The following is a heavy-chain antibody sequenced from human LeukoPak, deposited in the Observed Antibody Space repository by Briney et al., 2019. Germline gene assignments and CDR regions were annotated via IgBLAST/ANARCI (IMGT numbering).Heavy chain of an antibody. CDR2: IIPIFGTA. V-gene: IGHV1-69*06. Sequence: SVKVSCKASGYTFTSYAISWVRQAPGQGLEWMGGIIPIFGTANYAQKFQGRVTITADKSTSTAYMELSSLRSEDTAVYYCARVKDGYNSADYWGQGTLVTVSS. J-gene: IGHJ4*02. CDR3: ARVKDGYNSADY. CDR1: GYTFTSYA. D-gene: IGHD5-24*01.